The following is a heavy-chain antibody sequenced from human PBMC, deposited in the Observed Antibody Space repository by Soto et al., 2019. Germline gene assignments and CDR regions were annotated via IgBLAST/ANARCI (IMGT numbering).Heavy chain of an antibody. J-gene: IGHJ4*02. Sequence: GESLKISFRGSGYTFTNYWIGWVRQMPGKGLEWMGIIYPGDSDTTYCPSFQGQVTISADKSINTAYLQWSSLKTSDTAMYYCARQFNFDFWGQGTLVTVSS. CDR2: IYPGDSDT. CDR3: ARQFNFDF. CDR1: GYTFTNYW. V-gene: IGHV5-51*01.